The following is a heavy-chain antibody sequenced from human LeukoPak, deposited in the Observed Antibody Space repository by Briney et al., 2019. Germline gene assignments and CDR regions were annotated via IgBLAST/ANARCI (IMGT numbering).Heavy chain of an antibody. CDR3: AKDRRGYSYGSDY. V-gene: IGHV3-30*18. D-gene: IGHD5-18*01. CDR1: GFTFSSYG. CDR2: ISYDGSDK. J-gene: IGHJ4*02. Sequence: GGSPRLSCAASGFTFSSYGLHWVRQAPGKGMEWVAVISYDGSDKYYADSVKGRFTISRDNSKNTLYLQMNSLRSEDTAVYYCAKDRRGYSYGSDYWGQGTLVIVSS.